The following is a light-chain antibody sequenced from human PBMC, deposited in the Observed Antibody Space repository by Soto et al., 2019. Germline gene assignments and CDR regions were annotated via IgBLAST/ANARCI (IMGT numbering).Light chain of an antibody. CDR3: AAWDDSLSGLWV. V-gene: IGLV1-47*01. CDR1: SSNIGSNY. Sequence: QSVVTQPPSASGTPGQRVTISCSGSSSNIGSNYVYWYQQLPGTAPKLLIYRNNQRPSGVPDRFSGSKSGTSASLAISGLRSEDEADYYCAAWDDSLSGLWVFGGGTKVTV. CDR2: RNN. J-gene: IGLJ3*02.